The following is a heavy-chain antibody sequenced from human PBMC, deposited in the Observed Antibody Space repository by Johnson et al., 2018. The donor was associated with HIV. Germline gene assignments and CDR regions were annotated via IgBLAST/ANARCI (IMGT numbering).Heavy chain of an antibody. CDR1: GFTFSNYW. V-gene: IGHV3-7*05. CDR3: AREFWGTSSPFDI. CDR2: IKQDVSEK. J-gene: IGHJ3*02. D-gene: IGHD3-16*01. Sequence: MQLVESGGGLVQPGGSLRLSCAASGFTFSNYWMSWVRHAPGKGLEWVANIKQDVSEKYYVDSVKGRFTISRDTAQNSLYLQMNSLRVEDTAVYYCAREFWGTSSPFDIWGQGTMVTVSS.